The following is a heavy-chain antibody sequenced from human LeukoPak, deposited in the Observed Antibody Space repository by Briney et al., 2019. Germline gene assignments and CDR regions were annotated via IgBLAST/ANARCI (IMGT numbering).Heavy chain of an antibody. J-gene: IGHJ5*02. CDR1: GFTFSSYA. V-gene: IGHV3-23*01. CDR3: AKCPQQLHPYIWFDP. D-gene: IGHD6-13*01. Sequence: GGSLRLSCAASGFTFSSYAMSWVRQAPGKGLEWVSAISGSGGSTYYADSVKGRFTISRDNSKNTLYLQMNSLRAEHTAVYYCAKCPQQLHPYIWFDPWGQGTLVTVSS. CDR2: ISGSGGST.